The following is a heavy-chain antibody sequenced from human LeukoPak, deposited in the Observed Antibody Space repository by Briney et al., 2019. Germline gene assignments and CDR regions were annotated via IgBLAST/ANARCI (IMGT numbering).Heavy chain of an antibody. J-gene: IGHJ5*02. CDR2: IYYSGST. Sequence: SATLSLTCTVSGDSISSRSHYWGWIRQPPGKGLEWIASIYYSGSTYYNPSLKSRVTISVDTSKNQFSLKLSSLIAAGTAVYYCARSYGSGSLDWFDPWGQGTLVTVSS. CDR3: ARSYGSGSLDWFDP. V-gene: IGHV4-39*01. CDR1: GDSISSRSHY. D-gene: IGHD3-10*01.